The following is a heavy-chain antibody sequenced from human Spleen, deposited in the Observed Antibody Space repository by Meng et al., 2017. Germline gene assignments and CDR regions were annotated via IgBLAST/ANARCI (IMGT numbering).Heavy chain of an antibody. Sequence: SETLSLTCTVSGGSVSSGSYYWSWIRQSAGKGLEWIGRMYNGGTIYNPSLKNRVTVSVDTSENLFSLKMSSVTDADTAVYYCARASPGKSGSYHFDYWGQGTLVTVSS. CDR2: MYNGGT. CDR3: ARASPGKSGSYHFDY. CDR1: GGSVSSGSYY. D-gene: IGHD6-19*01. V-gene: IGHV4-61*02. J-gene: IGHJ4*02.